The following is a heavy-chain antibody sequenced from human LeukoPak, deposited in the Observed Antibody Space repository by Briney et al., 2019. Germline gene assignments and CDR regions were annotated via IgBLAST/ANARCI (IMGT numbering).Heavy chain of an antibody. D-gene: IGHD5-12*01. J-gene: IGHJ4*02. CDR3: ARDARVVATLDY. Sequence: GRSLRLSCAASGFTFSSYAMHWVRQAPGKGLXXXAVISYDGSNKYYADSVKGRFTISRDNSKNTLYLQMNSLRAEDTAVYYCARDARVVATLDYWGQGTLVTVSS. CDR1: GFTFSSYA. V-gene: IGHV3-30*04. CDR2: ISYDGSNK.